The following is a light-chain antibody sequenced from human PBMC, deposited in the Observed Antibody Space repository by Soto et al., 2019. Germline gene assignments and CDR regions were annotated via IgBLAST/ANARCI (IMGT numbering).Light chain of an antibody. CDR3: QLSNGN. V-gene: IGKV1-5*01. CDR2: GAS. J-gene: IGKJ2*01. Sequence: DVQMTQSPSTLSASVGDRVTFTCRASQHINNWLAWYQQKPGKAPKLLIYGASTLESGVPSRFSGSGSGTEFTLTISSLQPDDFATYYCQLSNGNFGQGTKLEIK. CDR1: QHINNW.